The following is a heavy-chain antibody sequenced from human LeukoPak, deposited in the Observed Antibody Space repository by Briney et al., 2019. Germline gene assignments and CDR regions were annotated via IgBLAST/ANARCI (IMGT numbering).Heavy chain of an antibody. Sequence: PSETLSLTCTVSGYSLSSGYYWGWIRPPPGKGLEWIGSIYHSGSTYYNPSLKSRVTISVDTSKNQFSLKLSSVTAADTAVYYCARWGQENYYYYYMDVWGKGTTVTVSS. V-gene: IGHV4-38-2*02. CDR2: IYHSGST. CDR1: GYSLSSGYY. D-gene: IGHD3-16*01. CDR3: ARWGQENYYYYYMDV. J-gene: IGHJ6*03.